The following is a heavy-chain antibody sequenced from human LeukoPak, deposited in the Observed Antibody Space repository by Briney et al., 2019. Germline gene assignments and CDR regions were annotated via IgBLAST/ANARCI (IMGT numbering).Heavy chain of an antibody. Sequence: ASVKVSCKAFGYTFTSNYMHWVRQAPGQGPEWMGVISPSGGSTTYAQKFQGRVTLTRDMSTSTDYLELSSLRSEDTAVYYCARNISGGDEAGWSTPGGQGPLVTVSS. V-gene: IGHV1-46*01. J-gene: IGHJ5*02. D-gene: IGHD3-10*01. CDR2: ISPSGGST. CDR3: ARNISGGDEAGWSTP. CDR1: GYTFTSNY.